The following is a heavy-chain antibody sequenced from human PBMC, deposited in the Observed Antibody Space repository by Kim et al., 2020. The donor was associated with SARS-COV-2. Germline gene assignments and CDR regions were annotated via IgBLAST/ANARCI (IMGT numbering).Heavy chain of an antibody. CDR2: IYTSGST. J-gene: IGHJ1*01. Sequence: SETLSLTCTVSGGSISSGSYYWSWIRQPAGKGLEWIGRIYTSGSTNYNPSLKSRVTISVDTSKNQFSLKLSSVTAADTAVYYCAGTNYDILTGPEGYFQHWGQGTLVTVSS. D-gene: IGHD3-9*01. CDR1: GGSISSGSYY. V-gene: IGHV4-61*02. CDR3: AGTNYDILTGPEGYFQH.